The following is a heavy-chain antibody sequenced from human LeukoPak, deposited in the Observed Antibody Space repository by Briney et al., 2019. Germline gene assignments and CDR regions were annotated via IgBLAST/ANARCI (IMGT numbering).Heavy chain of an antibody. D-gene: IGHD2-2*02. J-gene: IGHJ3*02. V-gene: IGHV4-4*02. Sequence: SLRLSCAASGFTFSSYGMHWVRQAPGKGLEWMGEIYHSGSTNYNPSLKSRVTISVDKSKNQFSLKLSSVTAADTAVYYCARVRVPAAIAGAFDIWGQGTMVTVSS. CDR2: IYHSGST. CDR3: ARVRVPAAIAGAFDI. CDR1: GFTFSSYG.